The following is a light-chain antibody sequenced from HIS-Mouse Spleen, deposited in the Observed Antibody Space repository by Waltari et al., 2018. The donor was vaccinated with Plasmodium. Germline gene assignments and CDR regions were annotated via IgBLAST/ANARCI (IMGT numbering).Light chain of an antibody. Sequence: EIVLTQSPGTLSLSPGERATLPCRASQSVSSSYLAWYQQKPGQAPRLLIDGASSRATGIPGRFSGSGSGTDFTLTISRLEPEDFAVYYCQQYGSSPPYTFGQGTKLEIK. CDR3: QQYGSSPPYT. V-gene: IGKV3-20*01. J-gene: IGKJ2*01. CDR1: QSVSSSY. CDR2: GAS.